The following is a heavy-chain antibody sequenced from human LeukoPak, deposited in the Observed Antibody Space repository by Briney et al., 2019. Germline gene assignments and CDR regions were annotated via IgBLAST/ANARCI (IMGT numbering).Heavy chain of an antibody. CDR3: ARGPSITGTTATGWDY. CDR1: GGTFSSYA. V-gene: IGHV1-69*05. J-gene: IGHJ4*02. Sequence: SVKVSCKASGGTFSSYAISWVRQTPGQGLEWMGGIIPIFGTANYAQKFQGRVTITTDESTSTAYMELSSLRSEDTAVYYCARGPSITGTTATGWDYWGQGTLVTVSS. CDR2: IIPIFGTA. D-gene: IGHD1-7*01.